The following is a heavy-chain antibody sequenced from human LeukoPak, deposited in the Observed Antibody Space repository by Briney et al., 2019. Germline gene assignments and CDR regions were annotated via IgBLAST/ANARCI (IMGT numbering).Heavy chain of an antibody. V-gene: IGHV1-2*02. CDR1: GYTFTGYY. J-gene: IGHJ5*02. D-gene: IGHD3-10*01. Sequence: ASVKVSCKASGYTFTGYYMHWVRQAPGQGLEWMGWINPNSGGTNYAQKFQGRVTMTRDTSISTAYMELSRLRSDDTAVYYCATGSYKYYYGSGSYSSVNWFDPWGQGTLVTVSS. CDR3: ATGSYKYYYGSGSYSSVNWFDP. CDR2: INPNSGGT.